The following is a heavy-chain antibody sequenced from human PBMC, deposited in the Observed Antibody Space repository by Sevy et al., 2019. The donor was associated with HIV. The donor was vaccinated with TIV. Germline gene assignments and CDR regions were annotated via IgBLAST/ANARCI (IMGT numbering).Heavy chain of an antibody. CDR3: AREERSGTTTSFDY. Sequence: GGSLRLSCAASGFTFSDYGMHWVRQAPGKGLEWVAVIWSDGSNKYYGPSVKGRFTISRDSSKNTLFLQMNSLRVDDTAVYYCAREERSGTTTSFDYWGQGALVTVSS. CDR2: IWSDGSNK. CDR1: GFTFSDYG. J-gene: IGHJ4*02. V-gene: IGHV3-33*01. D-gene: IGHD1-7*01.